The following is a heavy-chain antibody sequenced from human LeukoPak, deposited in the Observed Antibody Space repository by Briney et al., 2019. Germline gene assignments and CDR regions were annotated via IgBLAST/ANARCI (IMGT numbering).Heavy chain of an antibody. J-gene: IGHJ4*02. D-gene: IGHD4-17*01. CDR1: AGSFSGYH. CDR2: INHSGTN. Sequence: KASETLSFTGAGYAGSFSGYHWGWIRQPPGKGLEWIGEINHSGTNNYHPSLKSRVTISVDTSKNQFSLKLSSVTAADTAVYYCARGASTVTYQLDYGGQGTLVTVSS. V-gene: IGHV4-34*01. CDR3: ARGASTVTYQLDY.